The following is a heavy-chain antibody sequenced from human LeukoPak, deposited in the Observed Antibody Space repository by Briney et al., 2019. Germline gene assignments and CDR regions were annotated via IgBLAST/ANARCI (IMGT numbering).Heavy chain of an antibody. CDR3: AKESESYDSSGSTFDY. CDR1: GFTFSSYG. J-gene: IGHJ4*02. Sequence: GGSLRLSCAAPGFTFSSYGMHWVRQAPGKGLEWVAFIRYDGSNKYYADSVKGRFTISRDSSKNTLYLQMNSLRAEDTAVYYCAKESESYDSSGSTFDYWGQGTLVTVSS. V-gene: IGHV3-30*02. D-gene: IGHD3-22*01. CDR2: IRYDGSNK.